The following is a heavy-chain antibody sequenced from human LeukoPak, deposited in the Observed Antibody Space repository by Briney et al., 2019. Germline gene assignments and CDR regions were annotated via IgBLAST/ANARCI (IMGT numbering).Heavy chain of an antibody. CDR1: GFIFNYYA. Sequence: GGSLRLSCATSGFIFNYYAMSWVRQAPGKGLDWVSGISGSDGSTYYADSVKGRFSISRDNSKKTLFLQMNSLRAEDTAVYYCAKSGYSSGWFRAFDLWGQGTLVTVSS. V-gene: IGHV3-23*01. CDR2: ISGSDGST. J-gene: IGHJ3*01. CDR3: AKSGYSSGWFRAFDL. D-gene: IGHD6-19*01.